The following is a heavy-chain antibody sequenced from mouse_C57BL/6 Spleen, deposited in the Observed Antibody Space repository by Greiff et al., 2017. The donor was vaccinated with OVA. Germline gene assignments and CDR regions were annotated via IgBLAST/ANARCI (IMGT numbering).Heavy chain of an antibody. CDR2: INPNNGGT. V-gene: IGHV1-18*01. D-gene: IGHD1-1*01. Sequence: VQLKQSGPELVKPGASVKIPCKASGYTFTDYNMDWVKQSHGKSLEWIGDINPNNGGTIYNQKFKGKATLTVDKSSSTAYMELRSLTSEDTAVYYCARGHYYGSSRFAYWGQGTLVTVSA. CDR1: GYTFTDYN. CDR3: ARGHYYGSSRFAY. J-gene: IGHJ3*01.